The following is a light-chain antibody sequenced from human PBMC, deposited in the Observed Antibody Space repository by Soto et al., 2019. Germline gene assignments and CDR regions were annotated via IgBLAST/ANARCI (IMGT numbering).Light chain of an antibody. J-gene: IGLJ1*01. Sequence: QSVLTQPASVSGSPGQSITISCTGTSSDVGGYDYVSWYQQHPGKAPKLIIYDVSNRPSGLSNCFSGSKSGNTASLTISGLQTEDEADDFCSSYRSSGTSYVFGSGTKLTVL. CDR2: DVS. CDR1: SSDVGGYDY. CDR3: SSYRSSGTSYV. V-gene: IGLV2-14*01.